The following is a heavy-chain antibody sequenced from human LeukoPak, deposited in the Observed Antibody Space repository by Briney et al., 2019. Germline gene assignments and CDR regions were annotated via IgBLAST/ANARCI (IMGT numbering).Heavy chain of an antibody. D-gene: IGHD3-10*01. J-gene: IGHJ4*02. CDR2: MKKDGSET. V-gene: IGHV3-7*01. CDR3: GRHRSGSGTYFIDH. CDR1: GFTFSRYT. Sequence: PGGSLRLSCVLSGFTFSRYTMIWVRQAPGRGLQWVANMKKDGSETNYADSVKGRSTISRDNAKNSLHRQMDRLRPEHTAGYYFGRHRSGSGTYFIDHWGQGTLVSVSS.